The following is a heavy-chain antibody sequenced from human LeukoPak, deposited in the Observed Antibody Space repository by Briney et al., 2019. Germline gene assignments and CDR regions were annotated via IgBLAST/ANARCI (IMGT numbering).Heavy chain of an antibody. Sequence: ASVNVSCKASGFSFTSFGVTWVRQAPGQGLEGMGWISTYTGVTHYAEKFEDRVTMSIDTSTTTAYMELRSLRYDDTAVYYCARDSAYSGNGNGDWFDPWGQGTVVTVSS. CDR2: ISTYTGVT. D-gene: IGHD1-26*01. CDR3: ARDSAYSGNGNGDWFDP. J-gene: IGHJ5*02. CDR1: GFSFTSFG. V-gene: IGHV1-18*04.